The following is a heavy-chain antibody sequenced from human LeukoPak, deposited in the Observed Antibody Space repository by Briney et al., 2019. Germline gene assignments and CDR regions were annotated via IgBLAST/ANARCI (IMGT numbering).Heavy chain of an antibody. Sequence: SVKVSCKACGCTFSSYAISWVRQAPGQGLEWMGGIIPIFGTENYAQKFQGRVTITTDESTSTAYVELRSLGSEDKAVYYCARVVTIFGVVIDDAFDIWGQGTMVTVSS. CDR3: ARVVTIFGVVIDDAFDI. CDR1: GCTFSSYA. D-gene: IGHD3-3*01. V-gene: IGHV1-69*05. CDR2: IIPIFGTE. J-gene: IGHJ3*02.